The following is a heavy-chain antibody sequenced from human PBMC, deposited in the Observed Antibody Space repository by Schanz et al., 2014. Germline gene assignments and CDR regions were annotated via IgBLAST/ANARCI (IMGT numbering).Heavy chain of an antibody. CDR2: IWYDGSNK. CDR1: GFTFSSYG. Sequence: QVQLVESGGGVVQPGRSLRLSCAASGFTFSSYGMHWVRQAPGKGLEWVAVIWYDGSNKYYADSVKGRFTISRDNSKNTLLLQMNSLRAEDTAVYYCARDHTTESYCWAGPPIDYWGQGTLXTVSS. V-gene: IGHV3-33*01. CDR3: ARDHTTESYCWAGPPIDY. D-gene: IGHD1-26*01. J-gene: IGHJ4*02.